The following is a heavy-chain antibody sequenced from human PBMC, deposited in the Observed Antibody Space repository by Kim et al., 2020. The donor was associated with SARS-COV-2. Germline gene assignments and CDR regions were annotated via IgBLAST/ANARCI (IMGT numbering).Heavy chain of an antibody. Sequence: KYYADSVKGRFTISRDNSKNTLYLQMNSLRAEDTAVYYCAREAGGGWFDPWGQGTLVTVSS. J-gene: IGHJ5*02. D-gene: IGHD3-16*01. CDR2: K. CDR3: AREAGGGWFDP. V-gene: IGHV3-33*01.